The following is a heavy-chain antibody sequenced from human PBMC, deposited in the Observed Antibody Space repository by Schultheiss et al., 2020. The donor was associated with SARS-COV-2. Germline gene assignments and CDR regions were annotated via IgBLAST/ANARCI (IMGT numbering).Heavy chain of an antibody. D-gene: IGHD2-2*01. CDR1: GGSISSYY. V-gene: IGHV4-59*08. CDR3: ARSLSMPPYVADAFDI. J-gene: IGHJ3*02. CDR2: IYYSGST. Sequence: SQTLSLTCTVSGGSISSYYWGWIRQPPGKGLEWIGSIYYSGSTNYNPSLKSRVTISVDTSKNQFSLKLSSVTAADTAVYYCARSLSMPPYVADAFDIWGQGTMVTVSS.